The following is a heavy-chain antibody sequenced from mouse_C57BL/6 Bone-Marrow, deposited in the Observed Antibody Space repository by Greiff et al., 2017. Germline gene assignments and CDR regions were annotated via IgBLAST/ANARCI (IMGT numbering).Heavy chain of an antibody. CDR3: ASGGVDWYCDV. CDR2: IYPSDSET. J-gene: IGHJ1*03. Sequence: QVQLQQPGAELVRPGSSVKLSCKASGYTFPSYWMDWVKQRPGQGLEWIGNIYPSDSETHYTQKFTDKATLTVDQSSSTAYMQLSSLTSEDSAVYCGASGGVDWYCDVWGTGTTVTVSS. CDR1: GYTFPSYW. V-gene: IGHV1-61*01.